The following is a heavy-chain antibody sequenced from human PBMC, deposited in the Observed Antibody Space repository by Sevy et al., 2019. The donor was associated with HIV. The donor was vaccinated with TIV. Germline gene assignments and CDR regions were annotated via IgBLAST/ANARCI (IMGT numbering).Heavy chain of an antibody. J-gene: IGHJ4*02. Sequence: GASLRLSCTASGFTFSSFGIHWVRQAPGKGLEWVALMWYDGNNKYYADSVKGRFTISRDSSKNTRYLQMNNLRAEDTAVYYCARGPSLIVAGAAGYLDYWGQGTLVTVSS. CDR1: GFTFSSFG. D-gene: IGHD2-21*01. CDR3: ARGPSLIVAGAAGYLDY. CDR2: MWYDGNNK. V-gene: IGHV3-33*01.